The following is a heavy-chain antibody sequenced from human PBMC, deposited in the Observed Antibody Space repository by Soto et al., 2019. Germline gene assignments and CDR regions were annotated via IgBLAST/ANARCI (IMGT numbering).Heavy chain of an antibody. Sequence: SETLSLTCTVSGFSISSGGYYWSWIRQHPGKGLEWIGYIYYSGSTYYNPSLKSRVTISVDTSKNQFSLKLSSVTAADTAMYYCARSYYYGSGRDDYYYYGMDVWGQGTTVTVSS. CDR2: IYYSGST. D-gene: IGHD3-10*01. CDR3: ARSYYYGSGRDDYYYYGMDV. CDR1: GFSISSGGYY. V-gene: IGHV4-31*03. J-gene: IGHJ6*02.